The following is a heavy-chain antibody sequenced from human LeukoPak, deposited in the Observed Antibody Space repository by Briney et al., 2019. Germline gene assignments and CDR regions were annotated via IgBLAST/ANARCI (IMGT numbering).Heavy chain of an antibody. D-gene: IGHD4-23*01. CDR2: IYHSGST. CDR3: ATLTTVVTAYYFDH. CDR1: GGSISSYY. Sequence: SETLSLTCTVSGGSISSYYWSWIRQPPGKGLEWIGYIYHSGSTDYNPSLKSRVTISVDTSKSQFSLKSTSVTAADTAVYYCATLTTVVTAYYFDHWGQGTLVTVSS. V-gene: IGHV4-4*09. J-gene: IGHJ4*02.